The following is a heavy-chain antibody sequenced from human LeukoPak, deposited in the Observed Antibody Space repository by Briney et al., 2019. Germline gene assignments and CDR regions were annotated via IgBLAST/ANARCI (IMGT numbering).Heavy chain of an antibody. CDR1: GYTFTSYG. CDR3: ARNQGPVAVGGFGP. D-gene: IGHD6-19*01. CDR2: INPHIGDT. Sequence: ASVKVSCKASGYTFTSYGISWVRQAPVQGLEWMGWINPHIGDTKYVEKFQGRVTMTRDTSSSTAYIELSRLRSDDTAVYYCARNQGPVAVGGFGPWGQGTLVIVSS. J-gene: IGHJ5*02. V-gene: IGHV1-2*02.